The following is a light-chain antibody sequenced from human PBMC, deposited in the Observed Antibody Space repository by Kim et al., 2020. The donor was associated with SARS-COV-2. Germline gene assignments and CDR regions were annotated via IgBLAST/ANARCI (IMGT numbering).Light chain of an antibody. Sequence: DIQMTQSPSTLSASVGDRVTITCRASESISKWLVWYQQKPGKAPKVLIYMASSLESGVPSRFSGSGSGTEFSLTISSLQPDDFATYYCQQDNDFPLTFGGGTKLEIK. CDR2: MAS. CDR3: QQDNDFPLT. CDR1: ESISKW. V-gene: IGKV1-5*03. J-gene: IGKJ4*01.